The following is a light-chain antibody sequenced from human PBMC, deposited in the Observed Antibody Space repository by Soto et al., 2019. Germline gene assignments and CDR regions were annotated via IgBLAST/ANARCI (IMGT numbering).Light chain of an antibody. CDR3: ASYTRRSTLV. V-gene: IGLV2-14*03. J-gene: IGLJ1*01. CDR2: DVS. Sequence: QSALTQPASVSGSPGQSITISCTGSSSDVGGYDFVSWYQHHPGKAPRLMIFDVSNRPSAVSNRFSGSKSDNTASLTIAGLKAEEEGDYYCASYTRRSTLVFGTETKVTVL. CDR1: SSDVGGYDF.